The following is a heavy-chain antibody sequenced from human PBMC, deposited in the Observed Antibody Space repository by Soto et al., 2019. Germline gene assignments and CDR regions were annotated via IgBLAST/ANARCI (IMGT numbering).Heavy chain of an antibody. CDR3: ARDGPTQLPGQSYQF. D-gene: IGHD1-1*01. V-gene: IGHV3-7*01. CDR1: GFPFTGFW. J-gene: IGHJ1*01. Sequence: GGSLRLSCAASGFPFTGFWMSWVRQVQGKGLGWVANINQGGSERYYVDSVKGRFTISRDNADNSVYLQMNSLRVEDTAVYYCARDGPTQLPGQSYQFWGQGTVVTVSS. CDR2: INQGGSER.